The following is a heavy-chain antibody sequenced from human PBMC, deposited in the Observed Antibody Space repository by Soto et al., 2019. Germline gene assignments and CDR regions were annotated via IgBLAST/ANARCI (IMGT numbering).Heavy chain of an antibody. Sequence: PSENLSLTCTVSGGSISSGDYYWSWFRQPPGKGLEWIGCIYNSGSTNYNPSLKSRVTMSVDTSKNQFSLKLSSVTAADAAVYYCARLGATEFDYWGQGTLVTVSS. V-gene: IGHV4-61*08. CDR2: IYNSGST. CDR3: ARLGATEFDY. CDR1: GGSISSGDYY. J-gene: IGHJ4*02. D-gene: IGHD1-26*01.